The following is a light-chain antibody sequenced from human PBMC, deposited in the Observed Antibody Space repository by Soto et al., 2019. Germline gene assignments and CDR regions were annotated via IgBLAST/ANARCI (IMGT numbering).Light chain of an antibody. Sequence: DIVMTQSPLSLPVTPGEPASISCRSSQSLLHSDGYNYLDWYLQKPVQSPQLLIYLGSNRSSGVPDRFSGSGSGTDFTLKISRVEAEDVGVYYCMQDLRTPPTFVQGTKVEIK. V-gene: IGKV2-28*01. CDR3: MQDLRTPPT. J-gene: IGKJ1*01. CDR2: LGS. CDR1: QSLLHSDGYNY.